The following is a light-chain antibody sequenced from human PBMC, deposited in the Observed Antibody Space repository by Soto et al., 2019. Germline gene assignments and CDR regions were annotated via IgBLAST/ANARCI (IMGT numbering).Light chain of an antibody. CDR3: LRYGPASWT. V-gene: IGKV3-20*01. CDR2: AAS. J-gene: IGKJ1*01. CDR1: QTVSGSY. Sequence: EIVLTQSAGTLSLSPGERATLSCRASQTVSGSYLAWFQQKPGQTPRLLIYAASTWAAGVPGRFSGSVSVTDFSLIIYRLELEDFAVYYCLRYGPASWTFGQGTNEEIK.